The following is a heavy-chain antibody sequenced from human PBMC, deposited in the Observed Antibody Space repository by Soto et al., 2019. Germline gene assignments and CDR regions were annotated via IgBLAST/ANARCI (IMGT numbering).Heavy chain of an antibody. J-gene: IGHJ3*02. CDR3: ARPKEKQQLVRGDAFDI. V-gene: IGHV1-69*11. CDR1: GYTFINYY. D-gene: IGHD6-13*01. CDR2: ISPKSGGT. Sequence: ASVKVSCKASGYTFINYYMRWVRQAPGQGFEWMGRISPKSGGTNYAQKFQGRVTITADESTSTACMELSSLRSEDTAVYYCARPKEKQQLVRGDAFDIWGQGTMVTVSS.